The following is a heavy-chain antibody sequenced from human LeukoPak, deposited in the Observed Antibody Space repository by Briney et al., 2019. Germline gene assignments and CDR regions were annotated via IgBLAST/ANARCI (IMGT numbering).Heavy chain of an antibody. V-gene: IGHV3-7*01. CDR2: IKEDGSEK. D-gene: IGHD6-25*01. J-gene: IGHJ4*02. CDR3: TRPRSGYFFDY. Sequence: GGSLRLSCAASGFTFSRYWMSWVRQAPGKGLEWVANIKEDGSEKYYMDSVKGRFTISRDNAKNSLDLQMSSLRAEDTAVYYCTRPRSGYFFDYWGQGALATVSS. CDR1: GFTFSRYW.